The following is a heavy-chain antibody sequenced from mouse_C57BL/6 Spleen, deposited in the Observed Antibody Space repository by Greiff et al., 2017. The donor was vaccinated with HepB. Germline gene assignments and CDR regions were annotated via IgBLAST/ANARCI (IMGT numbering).Heavy chain of an antibody. CDR3: VRGYDGFAY. Sequence: EVQGVESGGGLVQPKGSLKLSCAASGFSFNTYAMNWVRQAPGKGLEWVARIRSKSNNYATYYADSVKDRFTISREYSESMLYLQMNNLKTEDTAMYYCVRGYDGFAYWGQGTLVTVSA. J-gene: IGHJ3*01. V-gene: IGHV10-1*01. D-gene: IGHD2-2*01. CDR2: IRSKSNNYAT. CDR1: GFSFNTYA.